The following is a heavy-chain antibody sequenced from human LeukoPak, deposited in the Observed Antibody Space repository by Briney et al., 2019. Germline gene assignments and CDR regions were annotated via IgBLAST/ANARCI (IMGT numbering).Heavy chain of an antibody. CDR3: AKARGYDLYYFDF. D-gene: IGHD5-12*01. CDR2: ISWNSGSI. V-gene: IGHV3-9*01. CDR1: GFTFDDYG. Sequence: GRSLRLSCAASGFTFDDYGMHWVRQAPGKGLEWVSGISWNSGSIGYADSVKGRFTISRDNDKNSLYLQMNSLRAEDTALYYCAKARGYDLYYFDFWGQGTLVTVSS. J-gene: IGHJ4*02.